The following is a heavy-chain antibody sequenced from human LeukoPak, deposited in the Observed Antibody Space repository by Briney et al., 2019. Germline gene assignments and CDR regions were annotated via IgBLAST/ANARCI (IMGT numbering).Heavy chain of an antibody. CDR2: ISGSGAST. V-gene: IGHV3-23*01. D-gene: IGHD2-2*01. Sequence: GGSLRLSCAVSGFTFSSYDMSWVRQAPGKGLEWVSAISGSGASTYYADSVKGRFTTSRDNSKSTLYLQMNSLRAEDTAVYYCAKDRHAPGRYCSSTTCFPFDPWGQGTLVTVSS. J-gene: IGHJ5*02. CDR3: AKDRHAPGRYCSSTTCFPFDP. CDR1: GFTFSSYD.